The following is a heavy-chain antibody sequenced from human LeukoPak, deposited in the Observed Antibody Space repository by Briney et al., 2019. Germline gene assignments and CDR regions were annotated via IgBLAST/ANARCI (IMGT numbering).Heavy chain of an antibody. D-gene: IGHD6-13*01. V-gene: IGHV1-69*13. J-gene: IGHJ5*02. CDR2: IIPIFGTA. CDR1: GYTFTSYA. Sequence: ASVKVSCKASGYTFTSYAISWVRQAPGQGLEWMGGIIPIFGTANYAQKFQGRVTITADESTSTAYMELSSLRSEDTAVYYCARDVEGGSSSWSTSGYWFDPWGQGTLVTVSS. CDR3: ARDVEGGSSSWSTSGYWFDP.